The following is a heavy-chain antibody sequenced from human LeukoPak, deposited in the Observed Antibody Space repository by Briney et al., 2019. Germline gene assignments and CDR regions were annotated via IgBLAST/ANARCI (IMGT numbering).Heavy chain of an antibody. D-gene: IGHD2-21*01. J-gene: IGHJ5*02. CDR2: INLNNGDI. CDR1: GYSFTDYY. CDR3: ARADRLHGGPYLIGP. Sequence: ASVKVSCKASGYSFTDYYMHWVRQAPGQGLEWMGWINLNNGDIKSAQRFQGRVTMTRDTSITTVYMEVSWLTSDDTAIYYCARADRLHGGPYLIGPWGQGTLVTVSS. V-gene: IGHV1-2*02.